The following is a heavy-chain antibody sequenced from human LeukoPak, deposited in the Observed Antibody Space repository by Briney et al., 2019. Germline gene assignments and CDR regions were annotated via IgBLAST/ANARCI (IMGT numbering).Heavy chain of an antibody. J-gene: IGHJ4*02. Sequence: GGSLRLSCAASGFTFSSYEMNWVRQAPGKGLEWVSYISSSGSTISHADSVKGRFTISRDNAKNSLYLQMNSLRAEDTAVYYCARERPEIDYWGQGTLVTVSS. CDR1: GFTFSSYE. CDR2: ISSSGSTI. V-gene: IGHV3-48*03. CDR3: ARERPEIDY.